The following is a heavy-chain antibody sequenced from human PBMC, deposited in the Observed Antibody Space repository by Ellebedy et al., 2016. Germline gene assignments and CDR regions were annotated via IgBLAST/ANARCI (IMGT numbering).Heavy chain of an antibody. J-gene: IGHJ4*02. Sequence: SETLSLTCTVSGGSISSSSYYWGWIRQPPGKGLEWIGSIYYSGSTYYNPSLKSRVTISVDTSKNQFSLKLSSVTAADTAVYYCARVFRYSGSYPFDYWGQGTLVTVSS. V-gene: IGHV4-39*07. CDR3: ARVFRYSGSYPFDY. D-gene: IGHD1-26*01. CDR2: IYYSGST. CDR1: GGSISSSSYY.